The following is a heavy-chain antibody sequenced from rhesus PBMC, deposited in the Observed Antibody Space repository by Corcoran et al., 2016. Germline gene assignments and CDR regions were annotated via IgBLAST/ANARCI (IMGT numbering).Heavy chain of an antibody. CDR1: GGSISSGYYY. Sequence: QVQLQESGPGLVKPSETLSLTCAVSGGSISSGYYYWSWIRQPPGKGLEWIGYTTYNGNTSYNPSLKSRVTISRDTSKNQFSLKLGSVTAADTAVYYCAREPSNTVGLDSWGQGVVVTVSS. CDR3: AREPSNTVGLDS. D-gene: IGHD4-23*01. J-gene: IGHJ6*01. V-gene: IGHV4-122*02. CDR2: TTYNGNT.